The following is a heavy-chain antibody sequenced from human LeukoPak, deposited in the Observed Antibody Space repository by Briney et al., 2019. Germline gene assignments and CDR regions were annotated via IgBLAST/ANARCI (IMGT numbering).Heavy chain of an antibody. V-gene: IGHV1-8*03. D-gene: IGHD4-17*01. CDR3: ARTTSLTASGYDY. Sequence: ASVKVSCKTSGYTFTSYHTNWVRQATGQGLEWMGWMNPYSGDRGYAQKFQGRLSITSDTSISTAYMDLSSLRSEDTAVYFCARTTSLTASGYDYWGQGTLVTVSS. J-gene: IGHJ4*02. CDR2: MNPYSGDR. CDR1: GYTFTSYH.